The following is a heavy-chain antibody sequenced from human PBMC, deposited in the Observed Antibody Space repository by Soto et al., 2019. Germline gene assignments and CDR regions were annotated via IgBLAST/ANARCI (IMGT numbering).Heavy chain of an antibody. J-gene: IGHJ3*02. CDR3: AAFSGGYCSGGGCYSIAFDI. D-gene: IGHD2-15*01. CDR1: GGSISSGGYY. Sequence: SETLSLTCTVSGGSISSGGYYWSWIRQHPGKGLEWIGYIYYSGSTYYNPSLKSRVTISVDTSKNQFSLKLSSVTAADTAVYYCAAFSGGYCSGGGCYSIAFDIWGQGTMVTVSS. V-gene: IGHV4-31*03. CDR2: IYYSGST.